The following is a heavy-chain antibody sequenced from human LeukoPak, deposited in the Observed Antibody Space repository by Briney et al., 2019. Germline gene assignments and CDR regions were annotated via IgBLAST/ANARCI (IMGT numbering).Heavy chain of an antibody. Sequence: SQTLSLTCAISGDSVSSNSATWNCIRQSPSRGLEWLGRTYYRSKWYNEYAVSVKSPITINPDTSKNQFSLQLNSVTPEDTAVYYCARGPAGTGAFDVWGERTIVSVSS. J-gene: IGHJ3*01. D-gene: IGHD6-13*01. CDR3: ARGPAGTGAFDV. CDR1: GDSVSSNSAT. CDR2: TYYRSKWYN. V-gene: IGHV6-1*01.